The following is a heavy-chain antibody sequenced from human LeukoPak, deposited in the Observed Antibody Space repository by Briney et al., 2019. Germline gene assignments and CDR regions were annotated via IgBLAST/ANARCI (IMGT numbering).Heavy chain of an antibody. CDR2: INPNSGGT. CDR1: GYTFTGYY. Sequence: GASVKVSCKASGYTFTGYYMHWVRQAPGQGLEWMGWINPNSGGTNYAQKFQGRVTMTRDTSISTAYMELSRLRSDDTAVYYCARVATVVTRVGYFDYWGQGTLVTVSS. J-gene: IGHJ4*02. CDR3: ARVATVVTRVGYFDY. V-gene: IGHV1-2*02. D-gene: IGHD4-23*01.